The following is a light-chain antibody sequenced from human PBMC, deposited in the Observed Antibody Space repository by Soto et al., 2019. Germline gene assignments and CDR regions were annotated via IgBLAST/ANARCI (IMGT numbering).Light chain of an antibody. Sequence: QSVLTQPASVSGSPGQSITMSCTGTSSDIGGYNYVSWYQHHPGKVPKLMIYEVSNRPSGISNRFSGSKSGNTASLTISGLQAEDEAYYYCRSYSSSRTVPFGGGTKLTVL. CDR1: SSDIGGYNY. CDR2: EVS. CDR3: RSYSSSRTVP. J-gene: IGLJ2*01. V-gene: IGLV2-14*01.